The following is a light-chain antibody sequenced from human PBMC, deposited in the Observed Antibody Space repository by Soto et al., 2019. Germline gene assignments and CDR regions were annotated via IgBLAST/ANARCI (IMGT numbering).Light chain of an antibody. CDR1: SSDVGSYNF. Sequence: QSALTQPPSASGSPGQSVSISCTGTSSDVGSYNFVSCYQHHPGKAPKLMIYGVSKRPSGVPDRFSGSKSGNTAYLTVSGLQAEDEADYYCSSYVGSNNLGVFGGGTKVTVL. CDR3: SSYVGSNNLGV. CDR2: GVS. J-gene: IGLJ2*01. V-gene: IGLV2-8*01.